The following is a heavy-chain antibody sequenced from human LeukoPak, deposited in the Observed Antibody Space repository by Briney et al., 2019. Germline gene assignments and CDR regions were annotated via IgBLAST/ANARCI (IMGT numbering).Heavy chain of an antibody. CDR3: ARVSSSWYQDWYFDL. V-gene: IGHV3-7*01. CDR2: IKQDGSEK. J-gene: IGHJ2*01. D-gene: IGHD6-13*01. Sequence: PGGSLRLSCAASGFTFSSYWMSWVRQAPGKGLEWVANIKQDGSEKYYVDSVKGRFTISRDNAKNSLYLQMNSLRAEDTAVYCCARVSSSWYQDWYFDLWGRGTLVTVPS. CDR1: GFTFSSYW.